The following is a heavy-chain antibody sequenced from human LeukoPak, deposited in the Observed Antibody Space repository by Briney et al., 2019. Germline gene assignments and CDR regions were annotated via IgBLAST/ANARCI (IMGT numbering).Heavy chain of an antibody. V-gene: IGHV1-69*01. CDR2: IIPIFGTA. D-gene: IGHD1-26*01. CDR1: GGTFCSYA. Sequence: GSSVKVSCKASGGTFCSYAISWVRQAPGQGLEWMGGIIPIFGTANYAQKFQGRVTITADESTSTAYMELSSLRSEDTAVYYCARAAYSGSYYTNFDYWGQGTLVTVSS. J-gene: IGHJ4*02. CDR3: ARAAYSGSYYTNFDY.